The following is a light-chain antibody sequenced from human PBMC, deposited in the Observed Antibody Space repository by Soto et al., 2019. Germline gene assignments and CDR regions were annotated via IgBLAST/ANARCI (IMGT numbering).Light chain of an antibody. V-gene: IGKV2-28*01. Sequence: DIVMTQSPLSLPVTPGEPASISCKSSQSLLHSNGYNYLDWYLQKPGQSPQLLISLGSNRASGVPDRFSGRGSGTDFTLKISRXEAEDVGIYYCMQALRTPPTFGQGTKVDNK. CDR1: QSLLHSNGYNY. CDR3: MQALRTPPT. J-gene: IGKJ1*01. CDR2: LGS.